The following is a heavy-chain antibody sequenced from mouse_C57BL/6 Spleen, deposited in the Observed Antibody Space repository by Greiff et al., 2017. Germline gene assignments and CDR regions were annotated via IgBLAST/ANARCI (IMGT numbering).Heavy chain of an antibody. Sequence: LVESGPELVKPGASVKISCKASGYAFSSSWMNWVKQRPGKGLEWIGRIYPGDGDTNYNGKFKGKATLTADKSSSTAYMQRSSLTSEDSAVYFCARGSSYGYFDVWGTGTTVTVSS. CDR2: IYPGDGDT. CDR1: GYAFSSSW. CDR3: ARGSSYGYFDV. D-gene: IGHD1-1*01. J-gene: IGHJ1*03. V-gene: IGHV1-82*01.